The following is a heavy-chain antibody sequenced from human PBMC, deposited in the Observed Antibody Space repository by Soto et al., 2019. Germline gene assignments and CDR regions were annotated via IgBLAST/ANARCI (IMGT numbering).Heavy chain of an antibody. V-gene: IGHV4-31*03. CDR2: IYYSGST. CDR3: ARVSRNSGYDYVVVGRYYYGMDV. Sequence: SETLSLTCTVSGGSISSGGYYWSWIRQHPGKGLEWIGYIYYSGSTYYNPSLKSRVTISVDTSKNQFSLKLSSVTAADTAVYYCARVSRNSGYDYVVVGRYYYGMDVWGQGTTVTVSS. CDR1: GGSISSGGYY. J-gene: IGHJ6*02. D-gene: IGHD5-12*01.